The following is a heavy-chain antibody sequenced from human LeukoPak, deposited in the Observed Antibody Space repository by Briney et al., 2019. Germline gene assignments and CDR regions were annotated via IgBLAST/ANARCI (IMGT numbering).Heavy chain of an antibody. D-gene: IGHD2-2*01. CDR1: GGTFSSYT. Sequence: SVKVSCKASGGTFSSYTISWVRQAPGQGLEWMGRIIPILGIANYAQKFQGRVTITADKSTSTAYMELSSLRSEDTAVYYCAREYCSSTSCYRDNWFDPWGQGALVTVSS. V-gene: IGHV1-69*04. CDR2: IIPILGIA. J-gene: IGHJ5*02. CDR3: AREYCSSTSCYRDNWFDP.